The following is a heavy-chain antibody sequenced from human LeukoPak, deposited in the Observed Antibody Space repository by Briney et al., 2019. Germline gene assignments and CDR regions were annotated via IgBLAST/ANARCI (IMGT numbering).Heavy chain of an antibody. CDR3: ARGIQLWFPAIDY. D-gene: IGHD5-18*01. CDR2: SNPNNGGT. Sequence: ASVNVSCKASVYAFTGYYIHWVRQAPGQGLEWMGWSNPNNGGTNHAPKFQGRVTMTRDTSISTAYMELSRLASDDTAVYYCARGIQLWFPAIDYWGQGTLVTVSS. V-gene: IGHV1-2*02. J-gene: IGHJ4*02. CDR1: VYAFTGYY.